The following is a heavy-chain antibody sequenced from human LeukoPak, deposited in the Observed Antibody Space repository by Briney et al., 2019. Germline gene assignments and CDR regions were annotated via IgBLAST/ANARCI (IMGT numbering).Heavy chain of an antibody. D-gene: IGHD6-19*01. V-gene: IGHV3-7*01. Sequence: GRSLRLSCAASGFTFSSYWMSWVRLAPGKGLEWVANIKQDGSEKYYVVSVKGRFTISRDNAKNSLYLQMNSLRAEDTAVYYCARVAGENSVFDYWGQGTLVTVSS. J-gene: IGHJ4*02. CDR2: IKQDGSEK. CDR1: GFTFSSYW. CDR3: ARVAGENSVFDY.